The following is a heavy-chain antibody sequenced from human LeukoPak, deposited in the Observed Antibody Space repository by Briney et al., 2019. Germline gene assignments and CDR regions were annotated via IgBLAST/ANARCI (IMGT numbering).Heavy chain of an antibody. V-gene: IGHV3-30*18. J-gene: IGHJ6*02. CDR3: AKEYRSSWYPGMDV. CDR1: GFTFSSYG. CDR2: ISYDGSNK. D-gene: IGHD6-13*01. Sequence: GRSLRLSCAASGFTFSSYGMHWVRQAPGKGLEWVAVISYDGSNKYYADSVKGRFTISRDNSKNTLYLQVNSLRAEDTAVYYCAKEYRSSWYPGMDVWGQGTTVTVSS.